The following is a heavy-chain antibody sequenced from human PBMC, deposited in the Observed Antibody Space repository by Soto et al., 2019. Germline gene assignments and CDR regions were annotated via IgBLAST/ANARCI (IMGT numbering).Heavy chain of an antibody. Sequence: PGGSLRLSCAASGFTFSSYAMSWVRQAPGKGLEWVSAISGSGGSTYYADSVKGRFTISRDNAENSLYLQMNSLRPEDTAVYYCAKGGSAALIAPSGRDNWFDPWGQGTQVTVSS. CDR3: AKGGSAALIAPSGRDNWFDP. V-gene: IGHV3-23*01. CDR2: ISGSGGST. D-gene: IGHD6-13*01. J-gene: IGHJ5*02. CDR1: GFTFSSYA.